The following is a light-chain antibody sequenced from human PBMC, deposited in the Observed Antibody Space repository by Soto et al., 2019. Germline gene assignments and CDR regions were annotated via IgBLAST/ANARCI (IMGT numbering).Light chain of an antibody. V-gene: IGLV2-18*02. CDR1: NSDVGSYNR. CDR2: EVS. Sequence: QSVLTQPPSVSGSPGQSVTISCTGTNSDVGSYNRVSWYQQPPGTAPKLMIYEVSNRPSGVPDRFSGSKSGNTASLTISGLQAEDEADYYCSSFTSSSTMIFGGGTKVTVL. CDR3: SSFTSSSTMI. J-gene: IGLJ2*01.